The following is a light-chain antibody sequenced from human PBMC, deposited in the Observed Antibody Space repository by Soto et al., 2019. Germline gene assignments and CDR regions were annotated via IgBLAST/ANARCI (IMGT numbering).Light chain of an antibody. CDR2: KAS. CDR3: QQYNSYST. CDR1: QTISSW. Sequence: DIQMTQSPSTLSASVGDRATITGRASQTISSWLAWYQQKPGKAPKLLIYKASSLESGVPSRLSGSGSGTEFTLTIRSLQPDDFATYYCQQYNSYSTFGQGTKVDIK. V-gene: IGKV1-5*03. J-gene: IGKJ1*01.